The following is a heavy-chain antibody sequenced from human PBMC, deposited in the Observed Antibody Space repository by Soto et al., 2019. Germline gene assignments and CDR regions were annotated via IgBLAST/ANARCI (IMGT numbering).Heavy chain of an antibody. J-gene: IGHJ4*02. CDR2: ISGSGSTI. D-gene: IGHD3-22*01. V-gene: IGHV3-23*01. CDR1: GFTFSSYA. Sequence: GGSLRLSCAASGFTFSSYAVSWVRQAPGKGPEWISSISGSGSTIYYADSVKGRFTISRDNSKNTLYLQMSSLRAEDTAVYYCAKVFYYYDRSGYSYFDCWGQGTLVPVSS. CDR3: AKVFYYYDRSGYSYFDC.